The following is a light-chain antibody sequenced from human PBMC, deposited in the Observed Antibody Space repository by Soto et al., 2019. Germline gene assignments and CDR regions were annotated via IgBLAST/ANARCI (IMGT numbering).Light chain of an antibody. CDR1: QSVSSS. V-gene: IGKV3-15*01. CDR2: GAS. J-gene: IGKJ1*01. Sequence: EIVLTQSPATLSVSPGERVTLSCRASQSVSSSLAWYQQTPGQAPRLLIYGASTRATGIPARFSGSGSGTAFTLTISSLQSEDFAVYYCQQYNNWPETFGQGTKVDIK. CDR3: QQYNNWPET.